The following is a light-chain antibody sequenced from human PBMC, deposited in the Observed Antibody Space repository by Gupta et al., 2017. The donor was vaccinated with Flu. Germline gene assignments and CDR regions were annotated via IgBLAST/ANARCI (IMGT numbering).Light chain of an antibody. CDR3: QQYARTPQT. CDR2: GAS. CDR1: QSVSGNL. V-gene: IGKV3-20*01. Sequence: EIELTQSPGTLSLSPGERATLSCRASQSVSGNLFAWYQQKPGQAPRLLIYGASSRATGIPDRFSGSGSGTDFTLTISSLEAEDVAVYFCQQYARTPQTFGQGTKVEIK. J-gene: IGKJ1*01.